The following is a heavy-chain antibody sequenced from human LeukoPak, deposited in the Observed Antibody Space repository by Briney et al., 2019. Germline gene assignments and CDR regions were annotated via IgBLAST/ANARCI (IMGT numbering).Heavy chain of an antibody. CDR2: ISEHTGNT. J-gene: IGHJ5*01. D-gene: IGHD3-22*01. CDR1: GYTFTSYG. Sequence: ASVKVSCKASGYTFTSYGISWVRQAPGQGLEWMGRISEHTGNTNYAQKFQGRVTMTTDTSTSTAYMELRSLTSDDTAVYYCARHYFDSSGLVDWFDSWGQGTQVTVSS. V-gene: IGHV1-18*01. CDR3: ARHYFDSSGLVDWFDS.